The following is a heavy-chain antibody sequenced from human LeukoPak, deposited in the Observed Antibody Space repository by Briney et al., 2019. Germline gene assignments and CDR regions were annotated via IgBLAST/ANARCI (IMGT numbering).Heavy chain of an antibody. V-gene: IGHV4-31*11. J-gene: IGHJ5*02. CDR1: GGSFSGYY. CDR3: ARRDSYCSSTSCSVNWFDP. CDR2: IYYSGST. Sequence: PSETLSLTCAVYGGSFSGYYWSWIRQHPGKGLEWIGYIYYSGSTYYNPSLKSRVTISVDTSKNQFSLKLSSVTAADTAVYYCARRDSYCSSTSCSVNWFDPWGQGTLVTVSS. D-gene: IGHD2-2*01.